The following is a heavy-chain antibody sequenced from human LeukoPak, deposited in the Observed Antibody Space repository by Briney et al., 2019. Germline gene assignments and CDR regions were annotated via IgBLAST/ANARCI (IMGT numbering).Heavy chain of an antibody. CDR3: ARSRAVAAAGYYYYGMDV. D-gene: IGHD6-13*01. Sequence: SETLSLTCAVYGGSFSGYYWSWIRQPPGKGLEWIGEINHSGSTNYNPSLKSRVTISVDTSKNQFSLKLSSVTAADTAVYYCARSRAVAAAGYYYYGMDVWGQGTTVTVSS. CDR1: GGSFSGYY. V-gene: IGHV4-34*01. CDR2: INHSGST. J-gene: IGHJ6*02.